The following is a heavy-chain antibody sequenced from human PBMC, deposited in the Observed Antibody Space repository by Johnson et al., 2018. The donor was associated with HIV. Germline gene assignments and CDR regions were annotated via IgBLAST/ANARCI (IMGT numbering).Heavy chain of an antibody. D-gene: IGHD6-19*01. CDR3: ARGGSGWYFAFDI. CDR1: GFTFSSYA. CDR2: ITGSGGST. Sequence: VQLVESGGGLVQPGGSLRLSCAASGFTFSSYAMNWVRQAPGKGLEWVSAITGSGGSTYYADSVKGRFTISRDNSKNTLYLQMNSLRAEDTAVYYCARGGSGWYFAFDIWGQGTMVTVSS. V-gene: IGHV3-23*04. J-gene: IGHJ3*02.